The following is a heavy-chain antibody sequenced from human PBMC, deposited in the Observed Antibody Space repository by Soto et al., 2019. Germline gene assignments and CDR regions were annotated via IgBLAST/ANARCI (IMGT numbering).Heavy chain of an antibody. CDR1: GGTFSSYA. CDR2: IIPIFGTA. Sequence: QVQLVQSGAEVKKPGSSVKVSCKASGGTFSSYAISWVRQAPGQGLEWMGGIIPIFGTANYAQKFQGRVTIPADESTSTAYMELSSLRSEDTAVYYCARVDPNLYGPAAIDYWGQGTLVTVSS. J-gene: IGHJ4*02. V-gene: IGHV1-69*01. D-gene: IGHD2-2*01. CDR3: ARVDPNLYGPAAIDY.